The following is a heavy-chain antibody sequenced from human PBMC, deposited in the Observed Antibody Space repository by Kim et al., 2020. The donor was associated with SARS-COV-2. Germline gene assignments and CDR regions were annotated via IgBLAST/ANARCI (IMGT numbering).Heavy chain of an antibody. V-gene: IGHV3-30*01. CDR3: ARDKGGSYLTAFDY. D-gene: IGHD1-26*01. Sequence: DSMEGGVTSSSDKSKNTLYLQMNSLRADDPAVYYCARDKGGSYLTAFDYWGQGTLVTVSS. J-gene: IGHJ4*02.